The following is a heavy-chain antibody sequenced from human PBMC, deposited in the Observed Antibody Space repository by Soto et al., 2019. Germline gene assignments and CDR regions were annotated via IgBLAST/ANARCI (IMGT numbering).Heavy chain of an antibody. Sequence: PGGSLRLSCAASGFTFSSYEMNWVRQAPGKGLEWISYISSSGGTIYYADSVKGRFTISRDNAKNSLYLQMNSLRAEDTAVYYCAREGYSGYDPDRRIGYWGQGTLVTVSS. D-gene: IGHD5-12*01. CDR2: ISSSGGTI. CDR1: GFTFSSYE. CDR3: AREGYSGYDPDRRIGY. V-gene: IGHV3-48*03. J-gene: IGHJ4*02.